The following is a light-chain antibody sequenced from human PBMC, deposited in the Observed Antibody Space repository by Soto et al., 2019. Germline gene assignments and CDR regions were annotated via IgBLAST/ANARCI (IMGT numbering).Light chain of an antibody. CDR2: GAS. CDR3: QQYSDLPMT. Sequence: EIVLTQSPGTLSLSPGERATLSCRASQSVSNNYLAWYQQKPGQAPRLLIYGASRRATGIPDRFSGSASGTDFTLTISRLKPEDFAVYFCQQYSDLPMTFGQGTRLEIK. V-gene: IGKV3-20*01. CDR1: QSVSNNY. J-gene: IGKJ5*01.